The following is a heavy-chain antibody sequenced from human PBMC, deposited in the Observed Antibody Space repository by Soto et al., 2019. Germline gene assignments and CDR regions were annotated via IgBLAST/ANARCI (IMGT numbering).Heavy chain of an antibody. CDR1: GFTFDDYA. J-gene: IGHJ4*02. Sequence: GGSLRLSCAASGFTFDDYAMHWVRQAPGKGLEWVSGISWKSGSIGYADSVKGRFTISRDNSKNSLYLQMNRLRAEDTALYYCAKGVRYGILTGYAYWGQGTLVTVSS. V-gene: IGHV3-9*01. CDR2: ISWKSGSI. D-gene: IGHD3-9*01. CDR3: AKGVRYGILTGYAY.